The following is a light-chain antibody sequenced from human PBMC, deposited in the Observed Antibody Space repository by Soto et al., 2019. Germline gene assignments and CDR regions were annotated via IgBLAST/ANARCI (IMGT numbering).Light chain of an antibody. CDR1: NSDLNY. CDR2: EVS. CDR3: SSFRSSNTYV. Sequence: QSALTQPASVSGAPGQSITISCTGTNSDLNYVSWHQQHPGKAPKLMIYEVSNRPSGVSNRFSGSKSGNTASLTISGLQAEDESDYYCSSFRSSNTYVFGTGTKVTVL. V-gene: IGLV2-14*01. J-gene: IGLJ1*01.